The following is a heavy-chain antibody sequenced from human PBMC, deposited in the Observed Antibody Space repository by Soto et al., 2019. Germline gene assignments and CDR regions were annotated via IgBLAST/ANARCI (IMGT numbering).Heavy chain of an antibody. CDR1: GFTFSSYA. CDR3: ARLGSNYNYYFDY. D-gene: IGHD4-4*01. J-gene: IGHJ4*02. CDR2: ISYDGSNK. Sequence: QVQLVESGGGVVQPGKSLRLSCAASGFTFSSYALHWVRQAPGKGLEWVALISYDGSNKYYADSVKGRFTISRDNSKNTLYLRMISLRAEDTAVYSCARLGSNYNYYFDYWGQGTLVTVSS. V-gene: IGHV3-30-3*01.